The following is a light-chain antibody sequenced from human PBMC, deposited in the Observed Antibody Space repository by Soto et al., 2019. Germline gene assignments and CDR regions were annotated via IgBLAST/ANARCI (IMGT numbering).Light chain of an antibody. CDR1: QSVSSSS. J-gene: IGKJ2*01. CDR3: QQYGSSPRT. V-gene: IGKV3-20*01. CDR2: GAS. Sequence: EIVLTQSPGTLSLSPGERVTLSCRASQSVSSSSLAWYQQKPGQAPRLLIYGASSRATGIPDRFSGSGSGTDFTLTINRLEPEDFAVYYCQQYGSSPRTFGQGTKLEIK.